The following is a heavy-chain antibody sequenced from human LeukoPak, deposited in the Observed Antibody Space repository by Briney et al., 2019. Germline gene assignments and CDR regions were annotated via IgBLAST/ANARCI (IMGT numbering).Heavy chain of an antibody. CDR1: GFTVSNNY. V-gene: IGHV3-66*01. Sequence: GGSLRVFCAASGFTVSNNYMSWVRQAPGKGLEWASVIYAGGRTYYADSVKGRFTISRDNSKNTLYLQMNSLRAEDTAMYYCARDQYYYGSGSYPDDFDYWGQGTLVTVSS. J-gene: IGHJ4*02. CDR3: ARDQYYYGSGSYPDDFDY. D-gene: IGHD3-10*01. CDR2: IYAGGRT.